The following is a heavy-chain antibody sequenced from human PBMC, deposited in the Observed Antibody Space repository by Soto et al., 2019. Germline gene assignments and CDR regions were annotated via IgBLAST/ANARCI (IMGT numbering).Heavy chain of an antibody. V-gene: IGHV4-34*12. CDR1: GGSFSAYY. D-gene: IGHD6-13*01. Sequence: PSETLSLTCAVYGGSFSAYYWNWIRQPPGKGLEWIGEIIHSGSTNYNPSLKSRVTISVDTSKNQFSLKLSSVTAADTAVYYCVRSGRPQLVRRNWFDFWGQGTLVTVSS. J-gene: IGHJ5*01. CDR2: IIHSGST. CDR3: VRSGRPQLVRRNWFDF.